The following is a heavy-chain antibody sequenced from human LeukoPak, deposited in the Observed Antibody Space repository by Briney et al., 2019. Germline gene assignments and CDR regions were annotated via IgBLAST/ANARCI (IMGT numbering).Heavy chain of an antibody. Sequence: WETLSLTCTVSGGSISSSSYYWGWIRQPPGKGLDWIGSIYYSGSTYYNPSLKTRVTISVDTSKNQFSLKLSSVTAADTAVYYCARRPIAAAPQDAFDIWGQGTMVTVSS. J-gene: IGHJ3*02. D-gene: IGHD6-13*01. V-gene: IGHV4-39*01. CDR3: ARRPIAAAPQDAFDI. CDR1: GGSISSSSYY. CDR2: IYYSGST.